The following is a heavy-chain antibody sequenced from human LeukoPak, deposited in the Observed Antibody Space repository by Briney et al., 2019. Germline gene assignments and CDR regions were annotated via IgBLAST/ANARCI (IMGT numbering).Heavy chain of an antibody. Sequence: GGSLRLSCAASGFTFSDYYMSWIRQAPGKGLEGVSYISSSSSYTNYADSVKGRFTISRDNAKNSLYLQMNSLRAEDTAVYCCARTSEWELLDYFDYWGQGTLVTVSS. CDR2: ISSSSSYT. V-gene: IGHV3-11*03. D-gene: IGHD1-26*01. J-gene: IGHJ4*02. CDR3: ARTSEWELLDYFDY. CDR1: GFTFSDYY.